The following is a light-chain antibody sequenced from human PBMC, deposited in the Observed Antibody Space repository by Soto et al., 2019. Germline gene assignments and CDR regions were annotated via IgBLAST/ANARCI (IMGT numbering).Light chain of an antibody. V-gene: IGLV1-40*01. Sequence: QSALTQPPSVSGAPGQRVTISCTGSSSNIGAGYDVHWYQQRPGTAPKLLIFGNINRPSGVPDRFSGSKSGTSASLAITGLQAEDEGDYYCQSYDSLNGYVFGNGTKLTV. CDR3: QSYDSLNGYV. CDR1: SSNIGAGYD. J-gene: IGLJ1*01. CDR2: GNI.